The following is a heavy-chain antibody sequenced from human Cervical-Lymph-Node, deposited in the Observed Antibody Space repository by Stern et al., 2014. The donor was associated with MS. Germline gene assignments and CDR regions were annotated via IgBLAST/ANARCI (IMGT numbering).Heavy chain of an antibody. CDR2: ISHSGST. Sequence: QVQLQESGPGLVKPSETLSLTCTVSGGSISSYFWSWIRQSPGRALEWIGYISHSGSTNSNPSLKSPVTISRATSKNHLSLKLRSVTAADTAVYYCAREAPGGSGWTPFDYWGQGILVTVSS. V-gene: IGHV4-59*01. J-gene: IGHJ4*02. CDR3: AREAPGGSGWTPFDY. CDR1: GGSISSYF. D-gene: IGHD6-19*01.